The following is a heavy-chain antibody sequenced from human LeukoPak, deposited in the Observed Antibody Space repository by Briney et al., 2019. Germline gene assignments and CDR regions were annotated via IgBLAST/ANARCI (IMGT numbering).Heavy chain of an antibody. Sequence: GGSLRLSCAASGFPFSSYAMYWVRQAPGEGLVWVSRVHGDGDNIGYADFVEGRFTISRDNAKNTLYLEMSSLRREDTAVYYCARARVGDPTDYWGQGTLVTVSS. CDR1: GFPFSSYA. J-gene: IGHJ4*02. D-gene: IGHD1-26*01. V-gene: IGHV3-74*01. CDR3: ARARVGDPTDY. CDR2: VHGDGDNI.